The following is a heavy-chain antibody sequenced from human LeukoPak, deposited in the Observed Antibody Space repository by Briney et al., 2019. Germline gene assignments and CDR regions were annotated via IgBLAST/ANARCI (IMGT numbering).Heavy chain of an antibody. V-gene: IGHV3-53*05. Sequence: GGSLRLSCAASGFTVSSNYMSWVRQAPGKGLEWVSVIYSGGSTYYADSVKGRFTISRDNAKNSLYLQMNSLRAEDTALYYCAKGGFAAMVNYFDYWGQGTLVTVSS. J-gene: IGHJ4*02. D-gene: IGHD5-18*01. CDR3: AKGGFAAMVNYFDY. CDR2: IYSGGST. CDR1: GFTVSSNY.